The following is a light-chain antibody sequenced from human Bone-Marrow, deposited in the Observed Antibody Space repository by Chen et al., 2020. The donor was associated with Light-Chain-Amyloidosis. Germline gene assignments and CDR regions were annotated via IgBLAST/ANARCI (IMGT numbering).Light chain of an antibody. V-gene: IGLV3-21*02. CDR2: DDS. J-gene: IGLJ3*02. Sequence: SYVLTQPSPVSVAPGQTATMAGGGNNIGSTSVHWYQQTPGQAPLLVVYDDSDRPSGIPERLSGSNSGNTATLTISRVEAGDEADYYCQVWDRSSDRPVFGGGTKLTVL. CDR1: NIGSTS. CDR3: QVWDRSSDRPV.